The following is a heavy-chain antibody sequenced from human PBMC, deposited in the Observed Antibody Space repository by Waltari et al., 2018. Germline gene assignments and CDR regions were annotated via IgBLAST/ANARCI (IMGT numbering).Heavy chain of an antibody. V-gene: IGHV4-34*01. CDR3: ARGLREGSWTGDLFYYHHYGMDV. CDR2: INPSGVT. Sequence: QVHLQQWGAGLLQPSKTLSLTCGVTTGSLNNYFWNWIPQSPGKGLEWIGEINPSGVTHYNPAIKSRFTISIDTSKNQVSLKLRSVTAADTAMYYCARGLREGSWTGDLFYYHHYGMDVWGQGTTVTVSS. D-gene: IGHD2-8*02. J-gene: IGHJ6*02. CDR1: TGSLNNYF.